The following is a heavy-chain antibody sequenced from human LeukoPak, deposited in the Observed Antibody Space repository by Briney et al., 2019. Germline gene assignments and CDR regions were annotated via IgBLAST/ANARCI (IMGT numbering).Heavy chain of an antibody. CDR1: GFTFSTYA. J-gene: IGHJ4*02. Sequence: GGSLRLSCAASGFTFSTYAMSWVRQAPGKGLEWVSAISGSGGSTYYADSVKGRFTISRDSSKNTLSLQMNSLRAEDTAVYYCAKGYNWNDSPNFYFDYWGQGTLVTVSS. V-gene: IGHV3-23*01. CDR3: AKGYNWNDSPNFYFDY. D-gene: IGHD1-1*01. CDR2: ISGSGGST.